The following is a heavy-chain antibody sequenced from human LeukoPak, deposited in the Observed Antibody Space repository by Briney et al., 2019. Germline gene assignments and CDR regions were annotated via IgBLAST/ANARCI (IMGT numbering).Heavy chain of an antibody. Sequence: PGGSLRLSCAASGFTFDDYAMHWVRQAPGKGLEWVSGISWNSGSIGYADSAKGRFTISRDNAKNSLYLQMNSLRAEDTALYYCAKAIGRKIVVVIGGFDYWGQGTLVTVSS. D-gene: IGHD3-22*01. CDR3: AKAIGRKIVVVIGGFDY. CDR2: ISWNSGSI. J-gene: IGHJ4*02. CDR1: GFTFDDYA. V-gene: IGHV3-9*01.